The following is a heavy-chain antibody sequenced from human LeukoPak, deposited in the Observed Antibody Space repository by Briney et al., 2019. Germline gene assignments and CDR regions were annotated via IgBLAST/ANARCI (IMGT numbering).Heavy chain of an antibody. D-gene: IGHD1-1*01. V-gene: IGHV4-4*07. CDR1: GGYISNYF. Sequence: SETLSLTCTVSGGYISNYFWNWIRQPAGKGLEWIGHMYTSGSTNYNPSLKSRVTMSVDTSKNQFSLKLSSVTAADTAVYYCARVSSLDQYYYYMDVWGKGATVTVSS. J-gene: IGHJ6*03. CDR2: MYTSGST. CDR3: ARVSSLDQYYYYMDV.